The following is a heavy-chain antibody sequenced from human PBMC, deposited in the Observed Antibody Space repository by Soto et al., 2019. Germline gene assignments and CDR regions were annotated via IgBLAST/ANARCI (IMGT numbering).Heavy chain of an antibody. CDR2: INPRSGKT. J-gene: IGHJ3*02. CDR1: GDTLSTYY. CDR3: AKYGGNSGAAFDI. V-gene: IGHV1-46*01. D-gene: IGHD2-21*02. Sequence: ASVKVSCKASGDTLSTYYMHWARQAPGQGLEWMGIINPRSGKTNYPQKFQGRVTMTRDTSTTTVYMELSTLRSEDTAMYYCAKYGGNSGAAFDIWGQGTMVTVSS.